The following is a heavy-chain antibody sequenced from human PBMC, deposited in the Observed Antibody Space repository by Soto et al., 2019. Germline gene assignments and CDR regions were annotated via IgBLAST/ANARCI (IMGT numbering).Heavy chain of an antibody. J-gene: IGHJ4*02. CDR3: AREDYGSGSFDY. V-gene: IGHV3-33*08. CDR2: IWYDGSNK. Sequence: VQLVESGGGVVQPGRSLRPSCAASEFTFSSYGMHWVPQAPGKGLEWVAVIWYDGSNKYYADSVKGRFTISRDNSKNTLYLQMNSLRAEDTAVYYCAREDYGSGSFDYWGQGTLVTVSS. CDR1: EFTFSSYG. D-gene: IGHD3-10*01.